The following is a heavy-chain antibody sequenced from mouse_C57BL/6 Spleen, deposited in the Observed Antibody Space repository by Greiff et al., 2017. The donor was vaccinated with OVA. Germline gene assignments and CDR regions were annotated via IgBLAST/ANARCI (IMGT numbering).Heavy chain of an antibody. CDR1: GYTFTSYW. CDR2: IDPSDSAT. V-gene: IGHV1-52*01. J-gene: IGHJ1*03. CDR3: AREPLDYYGSSFDV. D-gene: IGHD1-1*01. Sequence: VQLQQPGAELVRPGSSVKLSCTASGYTFTSYWMHWVKQRPIQGLEWIGNIDPSDSATHYNQKFKDKATLTVDKSSSTAYMQLSSLTSEDSAIYYCAREPLDYYGSSFDVWGTGTTVTVSS.